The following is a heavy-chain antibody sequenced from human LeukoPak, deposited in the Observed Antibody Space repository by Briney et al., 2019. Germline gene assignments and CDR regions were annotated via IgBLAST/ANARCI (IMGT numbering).Heavy chain of an antibody. V-gene: IGHV3-53*01. J-gene: IGHJ4*02. CDR1: GFTVSSNY. CDR3: ARRERYSYGYEGENY. Sequence: GGSLRLSCAASGFTVSSNYMSWVRQAPGKGLEWVSVIYSGGSTYYADSVKGRFTISRDNSKNTLYLQMNSLRAEDTAVYYCARRERYSYGYEGENYWGQGTLVTVSS. D-gene: IGHD5-18*01. CDR2: IYSGGST.